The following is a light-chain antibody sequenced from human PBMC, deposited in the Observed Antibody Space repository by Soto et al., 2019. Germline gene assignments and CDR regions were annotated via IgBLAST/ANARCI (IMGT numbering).Light chain of an antibody. CDR2: EDN. J-gene: IGLJ2*01. CDR1: KLGNKY. V-gene: IGLV3-1*01. CDR3: QAWDTSTGV. Sequence: SYELTQPPSVSVSPGQTASITCSGDKLGNKYASWYQQKSGQSPVLVIYEDNKRPSGIPERFSGSNSGNTATLTISGTQAMDEADYYCQAWDTSTGVFGGGTQLTVL.